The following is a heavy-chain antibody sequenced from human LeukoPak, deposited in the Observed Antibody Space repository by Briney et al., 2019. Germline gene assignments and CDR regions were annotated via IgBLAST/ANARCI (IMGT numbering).Heavy chain of an antibody. D-gene: IGHD6-13*01. Sequence: GESLKISCAASGFSVSNNYMSWVRQAPGTGLEWVSVIYSGGGTDYADSVKGRFTISRDNSKNTLYLQMNSLRAEDTAVYYCAREPYSSSWYNWFDPWGQGTLVTVSS. CDR3: AREPYSSSWYNWFDP. CDR1: GFSVSNNY. CDR2: IYSGGGT. V-gene: IGHV3-66*01. J-gene: IGHJ5*02.